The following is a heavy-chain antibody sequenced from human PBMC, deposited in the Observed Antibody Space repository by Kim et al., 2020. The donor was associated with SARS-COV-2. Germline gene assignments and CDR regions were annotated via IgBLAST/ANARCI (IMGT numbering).Heavy chain of an antibody. CDR2: DSYT. V-gene: IGHV5-10-1*01. D-gene: IGHD3-10*01. CDR3: ARLAHYYF. J-gene: IGHJ3*01. Sequence: DSYTNYSPSFQGHVTISADKSISTAYLQWSSLKASDTAMYYCARLAHYYFWGQGTMVTVSS.